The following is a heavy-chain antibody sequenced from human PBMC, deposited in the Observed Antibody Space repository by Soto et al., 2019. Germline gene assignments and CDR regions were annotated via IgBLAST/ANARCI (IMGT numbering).Heavy chain of an antibody. Sequence: PSETLSLTCTVSGGSISSYYWSWIRQPPGKGLEWIGYIYYSGSTNYNPSLKSRVTISVDTSKNQFSLKLSSVTAADTAVYYCARRLGAGVYSSSLAPYDYWGQGTLVTVSS. V-gene: IGHV4-59*01. CDR1: GGSISSYY. CDR2: IYYSGST. J-gene: IGHJ4*02. CDR3: ARRLGAGVYSSSLAPYDY. D-gene: IGHD6-6*01.